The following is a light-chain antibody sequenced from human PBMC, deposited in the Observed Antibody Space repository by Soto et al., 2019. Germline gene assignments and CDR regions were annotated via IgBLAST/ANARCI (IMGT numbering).Light chain of an antibody. CDR1: QSISSSY. CDR3: QQRSNWPPIT. V-gene: IGKV3D-20*02. CDR2: AAS. J-gene: IGKJ5*01. Sequence: EIVLTQSPGTLSLSPGEGGTLSCRASQSISSSYLAWYQQKPGQSPRLLIYAASSRATGIPDRFSGSGSGTDFTLTISSLEPEDFAVYYCQQRSNWPPITFGQGTRLEIK.